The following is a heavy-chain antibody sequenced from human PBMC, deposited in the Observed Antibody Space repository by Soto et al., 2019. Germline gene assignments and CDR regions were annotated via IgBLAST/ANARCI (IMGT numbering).Heavy chain of an antibody. CDR3: ARDKIPHVYGDYGGLFDI. J-gene: IGHJ3*02. CDR1: GGTFSSYA. D-gene: IGHD4-17*01. Sequence: QVQLVQSGAEVKKPGSSVKVSCKASGGTFSSYAISWVRQAPGQGLEWMGGIISIFGTANYAQKCQGRVTITADESTSTAYMELSSLRSEDTAVYYCARDKIPHVYGDYGGLFDIWGQGTMVTVSS. V-gene: IGHV1-69*01. CDR2: IISIFGTA.